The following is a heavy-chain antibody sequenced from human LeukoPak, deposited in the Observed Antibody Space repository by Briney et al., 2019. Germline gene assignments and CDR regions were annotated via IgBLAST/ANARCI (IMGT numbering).Heavy chain of an antibody. CDR3: ARDWISYGGPGYFDL. D-gene: IGHD4-23*01. CDR2: IYYSGST. V-gene: IGHV4-39*02. Sequence: SETLSLTCTVSGVSISSSSYYWGWIRQPPGKGLEWIGSIYYSGSTYYNPSLKSRVTIFVDTSKNQFSLKLSSVTAADTAVYYCARDWISYGGPGYFDLWGRGTLVTVSS. J-gene: IGHJ2*01. CDR1: GVSISSSSYY.